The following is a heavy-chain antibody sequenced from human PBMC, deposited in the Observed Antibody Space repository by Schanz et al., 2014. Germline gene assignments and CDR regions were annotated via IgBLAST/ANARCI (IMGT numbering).Heavy chain of an antibody. Sequence: QVQLQESGPGLVKPSQTLSLTCTVSGASITSGGHYWTWIRQVPGKGLEWIGCIDDTWGPKNNSPLMARVTLSLDASPNQCSLKLSSVTAADTAVYYCAREGTGAVRGYFDYWGQGALVTVSS. V-gene: IGHV4-31*03. CDR3: AREGTGAVRGYFDY. CDR1: GASITSGGHY. CDR2: IDDTWGP. J-gene: IGHJ4*02. D-gene: IGHD6-13*01.